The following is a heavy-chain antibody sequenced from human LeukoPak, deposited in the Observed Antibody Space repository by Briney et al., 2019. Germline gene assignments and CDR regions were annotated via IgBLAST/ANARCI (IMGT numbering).Heavy chain of an antibody. CDR3: ARERGYYGSCGYYAFDI. D-gene: IGHD3-22*01. Sequence: SETLSLTCTVSGVSISSYYWSWIRQPAGKGLEWIGRIYTSGSTDYSPSLKSRVTISVDTSKNQFSLKMRSVTAAYTAVYDYARERGYYGSCGYYAFDIWGQGTMVTVSS. CDR1: GVSISSYY. V-gene: IGHV4-4*07. J-gene: IGHJ3*02. CDR2: IYTSGST.